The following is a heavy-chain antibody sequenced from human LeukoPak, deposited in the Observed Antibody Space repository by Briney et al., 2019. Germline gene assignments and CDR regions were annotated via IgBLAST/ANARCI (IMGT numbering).Heavy chain of an antibody. CDR3: ARDLGRRCSGGSCYYYSHYMDV. CDR1: GYTFTISS. J-gene: IGHJ6*03. CDR2: ISAYNGNT. V-gene: IGHV1-18*01. D-gene: IGHD2-15*01. Sequence: ASVKVSCKASGYTFTISSISWVRRAPGQGHEWMGWISAYNGNTNYAQKLQGRVTMTTDTSTSTAYMELRGLRSGDTAVYYCARDLGRRCSGGSCYYYSHYMDVWGKGTTVTISS.